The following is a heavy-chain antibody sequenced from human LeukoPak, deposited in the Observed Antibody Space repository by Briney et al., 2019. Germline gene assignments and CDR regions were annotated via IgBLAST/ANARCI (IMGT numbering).Heavy chain of an antibody. CDR3: ARVGAIRGVDY. D-gene: IGHD1-26*01. CDR2: IYYSGST. Sequence: SQTLSLTCTVSGGSISSGDYYWSWIRQPPGKGLEWIGYIYYSGSTNYNPSLKSRVTISVDTSKNQFSLKLSSVTAADTAVYYCARVGAIRGVDYWGQGTLVTVSS. CDR1: GGSISSGDYY. J-gene: IGHJ4*02. V-gene: IGHV4-61*08.